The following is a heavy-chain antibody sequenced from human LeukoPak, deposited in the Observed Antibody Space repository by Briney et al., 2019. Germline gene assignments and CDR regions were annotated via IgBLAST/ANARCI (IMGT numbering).Heavy chain of an antibody. CDR1: GFTFSNAS. CDR3: AELGITMIGGV. V-gene: IGHV3-48*04. D-gene: IGHD3-10*02. J-gene: IGHJ6*04. Sequence: GGSLRLSCAASGFTFSNASMSWVRQGPGKGLEWVSYISSSGSTIYYADSVKGRFTISRDNAKNSLYLQMNSLRAEDTAVYYCAELGITMIGGVWGKGTTVTISS. CDR2: ISSSGSTI.